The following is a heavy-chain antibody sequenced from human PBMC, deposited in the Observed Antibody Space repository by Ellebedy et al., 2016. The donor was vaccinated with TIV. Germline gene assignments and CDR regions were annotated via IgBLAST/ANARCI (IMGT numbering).Heavy chain of an antibody. J-gene: IGHJ5*02. V-gene: IGHV3-7*01. CDR3: ARRGSYGDYAVQINSWFDT. D-gene: IGHD3-16*01. Sequence: GESLKISCAASGFSFRSYWMSWARQAPGKGLEWVANIYQDGGVQYYVDSVKGRFTISRDNADNSLFLQMNSLSAEDTAVYYCARRGSYGDYAVQINSWFDTWGRGTLVAVSS. CDR1: GFSFRSYW. CDR2: IYQDGGVQ.